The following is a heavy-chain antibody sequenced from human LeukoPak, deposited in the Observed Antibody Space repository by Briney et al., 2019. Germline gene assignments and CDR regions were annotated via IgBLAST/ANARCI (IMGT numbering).Heavy chain of an antibody. CDR2: VGTAGDT. CDR1: GLTLSSHD. Sequence: PGGSLRLSCAASGLTLSSHDMYWVRQATGEGLEWVSGVGTAGDTHYADSVQGRFTISRDTAKNSLYLQMNSLRAGDTAVYYCAREVGFYYYIDVWGKGTTVIVSS. V-gene: IGHV3-13*01. J-gene: IGHJ6*03. CDR3: AREVGFYYYIDV. D-gene: IGHD1-26*01.